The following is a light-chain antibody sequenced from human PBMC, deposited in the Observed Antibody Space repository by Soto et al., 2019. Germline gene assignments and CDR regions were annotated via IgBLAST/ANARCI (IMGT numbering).Light chain of an antibody. CDR1: QSVGTY. J-gene: IGKJ1*01. Sequence: DIVLTQSPATLSLSPGESATLSCRASQSVGTYLAWYQQKPDQAPRLLIYDASNRATGIPARFIGSGSGTDFTLTIISLEPEDFEVYYCQQRSSWPPWTFGQGTRWIS. CDR2: DAS. CDR3: QQRSSWPPWT. V-gene: IGKV3-11*01.